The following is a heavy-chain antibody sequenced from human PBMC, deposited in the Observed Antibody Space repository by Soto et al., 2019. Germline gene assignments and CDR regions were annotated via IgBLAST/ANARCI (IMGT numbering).Heavy chain of an antibody. V-gene: IGHV3-15*01. Sequence: EVQLVESGGGLVKPGGSLRLSCAASGFTFNYAWMSWVRQAPGKGLEWVGRIKSKTDGGTTDYTAPVKGRFTISRDDSKNTLYLQMNSLKTEDTAVYYCTTDRVYCSGGSCYNYFHYWGQGTLVTVSS. CDR3: TTDRVYCSGGSCYNYFHY. CDR1: GFTFNYAW. J-gene: IGHJ4*02. CDR2: IKSKTDGGTT. D-gene: IGHD2-15*01.